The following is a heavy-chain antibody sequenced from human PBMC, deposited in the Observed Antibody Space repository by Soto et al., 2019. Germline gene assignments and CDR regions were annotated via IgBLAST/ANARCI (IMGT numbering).Heavy chain of an antibody. J-gene: IGHJ3*02. V-gene: IGHV1-18*01. D-gene: IGHD3-22*01. CDR2: ISAYNGNT. Sequence: QVQLVQSGAEVKKPGASVKVSCKASGYTFTSYGISWVRQAPGQGLEWMGWISAYNGNTNYAQKLQGRVTMTTDTSTSTVYMKLRRLRSDDTAVYYCSSWGNYYDSSGYDAFDIWGQGTMVTVSS. CDR3: SSWGNYYDSSGYDAFDI. CDR1: GYTFTSYG.